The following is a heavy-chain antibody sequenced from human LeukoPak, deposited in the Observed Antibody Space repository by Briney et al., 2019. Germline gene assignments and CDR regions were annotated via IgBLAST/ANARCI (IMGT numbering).Heavy chain of an antibody. CDR3: ARRSRGDYDY. CDR1: GFSLSTSGVA. J-gene: IGHJ4*02. CDR2: ISWNDNE. D-gene: IGHD4-17*01. V-gene: IGHV2-5*01. Sequence: ESGPTLVKPTQTLTLTCTFSGFSLSTSGVAVGWIRQPPGKALEWLALISWNDNEYYSPSLKSRLTITKDTSKNQVVLTMTNMDPVDTATYYCARRSRGDYDYWGRGTLVTVSS.